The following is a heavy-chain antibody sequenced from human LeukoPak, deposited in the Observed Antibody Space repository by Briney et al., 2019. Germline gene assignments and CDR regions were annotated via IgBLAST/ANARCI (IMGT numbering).Heavy chain of an antibody. J-gene: IGHJ6*02. CDR1: GFTFSSYA. Sequence: GGSLRLSCAACGFTFSSYAMNWVRQAPGKGLEWVSYITNNGTTIYYADSVKGRFTISRDNAENSLYLQMNSLRAEDTAIYYCARDQWLAYYYHGMDVWGQGTTVTVSS. CDR2: ITNNGTTI. V-gene: IGHV3-48*03. D-gene: IGHD6-19*01. CDR3: ARDQWLAYYYHGMDV.